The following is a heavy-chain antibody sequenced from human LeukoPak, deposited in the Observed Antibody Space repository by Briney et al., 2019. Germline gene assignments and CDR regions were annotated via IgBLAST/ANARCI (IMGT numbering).Heavy chain of an antibody. CDR1: GGSISSYY. Sequence: SETLSLTCTVSGGSISSYYWSWIRQPPGKGLEWIGYIYYSGSTNYNPSLKSRVTISVDTSKNQFSLKLSSVTAADTAVYYCARMAHDFWSGYYTYFDYWGQGTLVTVSS. V-gene: IGHV4-59*08. J-gene: IGHJ4*02. CDR3: ARMAHDFWSGYYTYFDY. D-gene: IGHD3-3*01. CDR2: IYYSGST.